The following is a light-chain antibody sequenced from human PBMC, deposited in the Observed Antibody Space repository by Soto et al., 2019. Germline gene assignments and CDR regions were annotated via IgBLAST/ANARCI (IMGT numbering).Light chain of an antibody. Sequence: EIVLTQSPATLSLSPGERATLSCRASQRVSRYLAWYQQRPGQAPRLLIYDASDMAPGIPARFSGSGSGTDFTLTISSLEPEDFAVYYCQQRYNWITFGQGTRLEIK. CDR2: DAS. CDR3: QQRYNWIT. CDR1: QRVSRY. V-gene: IGKV3-11*01. J-gene: IGKJ5*01.